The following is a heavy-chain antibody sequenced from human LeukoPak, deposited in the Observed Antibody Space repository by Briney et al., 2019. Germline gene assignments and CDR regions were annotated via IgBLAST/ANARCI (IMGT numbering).Heavy chain of an antibody. Sequence: SETLSLTCTVSGGSISSSIYYWGWIRQPPGKGLEWIGSIYYSGSTYYNPSLKSRVTISVDTSKNQFSLKLSSVTAADTAVYYCARQEIAAAGTVYFDYWGQGTLVTVSP. V-gene: IGHV4-39*01. J-gene: IGHJ4*02. CDR1: GGSISSSIYY. D-gene: IGHD6-13*01. CDR2: IYYSGST. CDR3: ARQEIAAAGTVYFDY.